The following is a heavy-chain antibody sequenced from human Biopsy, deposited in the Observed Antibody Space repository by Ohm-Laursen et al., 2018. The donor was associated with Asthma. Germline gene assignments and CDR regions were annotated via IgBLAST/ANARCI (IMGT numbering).Heavy chain of an antibody. CDR2: MSFDGRQT. Sequence: SLRLSCTASGSSFNSYGMHWVLQAPGKGLEWVAVMSFDGRQTYYADSVKGRFTISRDNSKNTLYLQMNSLRAEDTAVYYCAKERYYDFWSGYPIWGQGTMVTVSS. CDR3: AKERYYDFWSGYPI. V-gene: IGHV3-30*18. J-gene: IGHJ3*02. D-gene: IGHD3-3*01. CDR1: GSSFNSYG.